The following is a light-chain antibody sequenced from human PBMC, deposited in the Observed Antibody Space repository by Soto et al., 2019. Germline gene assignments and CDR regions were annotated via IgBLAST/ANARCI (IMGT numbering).Light chain of an antibody. V-gene: IGLV1-47*01. CDR2: TTS. CDR1: NSNIGRNH. J-gene: IGLJ3*02. CDR3: ATWDDGLNWV. Sequence: QSVLTQPPSASGTPGQRVIVSCSGSNSNIGRNHVYWYQQLPGTAPKLLIHTTSARPSGVPDRFSGSKSGTSASLTISGLRSDDEADYYGATWDDGLNWVFGGGTKLTVL.